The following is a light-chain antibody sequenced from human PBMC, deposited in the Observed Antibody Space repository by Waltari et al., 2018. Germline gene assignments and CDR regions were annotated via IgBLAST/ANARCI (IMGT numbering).Light chain of an antibody. CDR3: QQYKNWRMYT. CDR1: QSVSSQ. V-gene: IGKV3-15*01. CDR2: GAS. Sequence: EIVMTQSPATLSVSPGETAPLSCRASQSVSSQLAWYQQKPGQAPRLLIYGASTRATGVPAMFSGSGSGTEFTLTISSLQSEDLALYYCQQYKNWRMYTFGQGTKLEIK. J-gene: IGKJ2*01.